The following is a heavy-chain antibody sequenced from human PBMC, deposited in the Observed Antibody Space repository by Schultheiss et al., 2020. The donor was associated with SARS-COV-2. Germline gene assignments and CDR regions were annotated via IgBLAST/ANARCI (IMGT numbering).Heavy chain of an antibody. CDR3: ARDGAMYYDFWSGYYPDY. CDR2: IKSKTDGGTT. Sequence: SWIRQHPGKGLEWVGRIKSKTDGGTTDYAAPVKGRFTISRDNSKNTLYLQMNSLRAEDTAVYYCARDGAMYYDFWSGYYPDYWGQGTLVTVSS. V-gene: IGHV3-15*01. D-gene: IGHD3-3*01. J-gene: IGHJ4*02.